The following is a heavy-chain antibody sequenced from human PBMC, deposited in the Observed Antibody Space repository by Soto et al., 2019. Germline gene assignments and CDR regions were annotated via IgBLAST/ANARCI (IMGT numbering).Heavy chain of an antibody. D-gene: IGHD2-2*01. J-gene: IGHJ6*02. V-gene: IGHV1-69*13. Sequence: SVKVSCKASGGTFSSYAISWVRQAPGQGLEWMGGIIPIFGTANYAQKFQGRVTITADESTSTAYMELSSLRSEDTAVNDCAIDVGWDIVVVPAAGNYYYGMDVWGQGTTVTVSS. CDR3: AIDVGWDIVVVPAAGNYYYGMDV. CDR2: IIPIFGTA. CDR1: GGTFSSYA.